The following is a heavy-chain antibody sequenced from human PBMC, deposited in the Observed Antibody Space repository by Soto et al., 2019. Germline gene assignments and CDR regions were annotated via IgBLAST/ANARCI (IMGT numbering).Heavy chain of an antibody. J-gene: IGHJ5*02. V-gene: IGHV4-59*12. CDR1: GGSMSSDY. CDR2: IYYSGST. CDR3: ARFYSGYDLSWFDP. D-gene: IGHD5-12*01. Sequence: SETLSLTCTVSGGSMSSDYWAWIRQPPGKELQWIGYIYYSGSTYYNPSLKSRVTISVDTSKNQFSLKLSSVTAADTAVYYCARFYSGYDLSWFDPWGQGTLVTVSS.